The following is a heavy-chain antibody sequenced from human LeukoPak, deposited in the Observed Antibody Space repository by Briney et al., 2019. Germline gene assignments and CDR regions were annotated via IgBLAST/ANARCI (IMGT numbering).Heavy chain of an antibody. CDR1: GFTFSNYW. V-gene: IGHV3-30*18. J-gene: IGHJ6*02. CDR3: AKDGAVAGNYYYYGMDV. D-gene: IGHD6-19*01. Sequence: PGGSLRLSCVVSGFTFSNYWMNWVRQAPGKGLEWVAVISYDGSDKYYADSVKGRFTISRDNSKNTLYLQMNSLRAEDTAVYYCAKDGAVAGNYYYYGMDVWGQGTTVTVSS. CDR2: ISYDGSDK.